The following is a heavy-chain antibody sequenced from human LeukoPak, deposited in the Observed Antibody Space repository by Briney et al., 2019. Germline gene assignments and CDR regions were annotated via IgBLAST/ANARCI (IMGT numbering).Heavy chain of an antibody. V-gene: IGHV3-21*01. CDR3: ARKQVDSVAMEYYFDY. D-gene: IGHD5-12*01. J-gene: IGHJ4*02. CDR1: GFTFSSYS. CDR2: ISSSSSYI. Sequence: GGSLRLSYAASGFTFSSYSMNWVRQAPGKGLEWVSSISSSSSYIYYADSVKGRFTISRDNAKNSLYLQMNSLRAEDTAVYYCARKQVDSVAMEYYFDYWGQGTLVTVSS.